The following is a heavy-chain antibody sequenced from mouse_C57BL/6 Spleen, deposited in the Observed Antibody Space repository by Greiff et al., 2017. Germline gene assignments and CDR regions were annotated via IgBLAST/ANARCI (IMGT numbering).Heavy chain of an antibody. Sequence: VQLQESGPGLVAPSPSLSITCTVSGFSLTSYAISWVRQPPGQGLEWLGVIWTGGGTNYNSALNSRQSISKDNSKSQVFLKMNSLRTDDTARYYCARAYSNYNAMDYWGQGTSVTVSS. CDR3: ARAYSNYNAMDY. V-gene: IGHV2-9-1*01. J-gene: IGHJ4*01. CDR2: IWTGGGT. CDR1: GFSLTSYA. D-gene: IGHD2-5*01.